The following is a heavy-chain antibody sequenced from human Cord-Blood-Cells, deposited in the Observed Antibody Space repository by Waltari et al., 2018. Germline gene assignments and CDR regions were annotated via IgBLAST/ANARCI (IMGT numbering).Heavy chain of an antibody. V-gene: IGHV3-23*01. J-gene: IGHJ4*02. CDR3: AKAVSSSSDY. Sequence: EVQLLESGGGLVQPGGSLILSCAASGFTLRRHALRWVRQAPGKGLEWVSAISGSGGSTYYADSVKGRFTIARDNSKNTLYLQMNSLRAEDTAVYYCAKAVSSSSDYWGQGTLVTVSS. CDR1: GFTLRRHA. D-gene: IGHD6-6*01. CDR2: ISGSGGST.